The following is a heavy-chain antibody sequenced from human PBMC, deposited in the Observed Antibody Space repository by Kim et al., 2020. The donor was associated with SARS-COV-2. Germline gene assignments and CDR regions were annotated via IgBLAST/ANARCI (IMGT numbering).Heavy chain of an antibody. CDR3: ARQSDSGGEILDAFDI. J-gene: IGHJ3*02. Sequence: GGSLRLSCAASGFTFSNYWVTWVRQAPGKGLEWVANIKEDGSETYYVDSVKGRFTISRDNAKNSLYLQMNSLRAEDTALYYCARQSDSGGEILDAFDIWGQGTMVTVS. D-gene: IGHD3-16*01. V-gene: IGHV3-7*01. CDR1: GFTFSNYW. CDR2: IKEDGSET.